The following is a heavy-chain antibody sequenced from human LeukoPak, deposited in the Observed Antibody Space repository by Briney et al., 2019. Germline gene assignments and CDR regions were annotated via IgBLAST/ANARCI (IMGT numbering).Heavy chain of an antibody. V-gene: IGHV3-9*01. CDR3: AKDIVRRYDFWSGLTPQFDY. D-gene: IGHD3-3*01. CDR1: GFTFDDYA. CDR2: ISWNSGSI. Sequence: PGRSLRLSCAASGFTFDDYAMHWVRQAPGKGLEWVSGISWNSGSIGYADSVKGRFTISRDNAKNSLYLQMNSPRAEDTALYYCAKDIVRRYDFWSGLTPQFDYWGQGTLVTVSS. J-gene: IGHJ4*02.